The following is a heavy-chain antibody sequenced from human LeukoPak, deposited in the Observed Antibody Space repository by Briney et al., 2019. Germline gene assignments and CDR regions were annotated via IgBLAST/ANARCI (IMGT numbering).Heavy chain of an antibody. CDR3: AALTYCGGDCYPAFFDY. V-gene: IGHV4-39*01. CDR2: IYYSGST. D-gene: IGHD2-21*02. Sequence: SETLSLTCTVSGGSVSSSSYYWGWIRQPPGKGLEWLGSIYYSGSTYYNPSLKSRVTISVDTSKNQFSLKLSSVTAADTAVYYCAALTYCGGDCYPAFFDYWGQGTLVTVSS. CDR1: GGSVSSSSYY. J-gene: IGHJ4*02.